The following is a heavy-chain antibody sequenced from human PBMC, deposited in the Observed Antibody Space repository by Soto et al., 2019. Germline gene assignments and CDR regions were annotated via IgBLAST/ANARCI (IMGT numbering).Heavy chain of an antibody. CDR2: ISYDGSNK. Sequence: QVQLVESGGGVVQPGRSLRLSCAASGFTFSSYGMHCVRQAPGKGLEWVAVISYDGSNKYYADSVKGRFTISRDNSKNTLYLQMNSLRAEDTAVYYCAKAQTAMVPIWGQGTLVTVSS. V-gene: IGHV3-30*18. J-gene: IGHJ4*02. D-gene: IGHD5-18*01. CDR3: AKAQTAMVPI. CDR1: GFTFSSYG.